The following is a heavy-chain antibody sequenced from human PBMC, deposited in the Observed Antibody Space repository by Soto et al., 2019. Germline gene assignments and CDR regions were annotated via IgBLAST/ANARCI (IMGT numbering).Heavy chain of an antibody. CDR1: GGSISSYY. V-gene: IGHV4-59*01. CDR2: IYYSGST. J-gene: IGHJ4*02. CDR3: ARTNPYSSGWYYFDY. Sequence: QVQLQESGPGLVKPSETLSLTCTVSGGSISSYYWSWIRQPPGKGLEWIGYIYYSGSTNYNPSLKSRVTISVVTSKNQFSLKLSSVTAADTAVYYCARTNPYSSGWYYFDYWGQGTLVTVSS. D-gene: IGHD6-19*01.